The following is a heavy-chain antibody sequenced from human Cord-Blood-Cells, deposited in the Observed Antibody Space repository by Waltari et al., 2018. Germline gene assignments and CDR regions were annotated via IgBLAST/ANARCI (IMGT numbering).Heavy chain of an antibody. CDR1: GFSLSNARLG. D-gene: IGHD5-12*01. J-gene: IGHJ4*02. CDR2: IFSNDEK. CDR3: ARRYSGYDYFDY. V-gene: IGHV2-26*01. Sequence: QLTLKESGPVLVKPTETLTLTSTVSGFSLSNARLGVSWIRQPPGKALEWFAHIFSNDEKSYSTSLKSRLTISKDTSKSQVVLTMTNMDPVDTATYYCARRYSGYDYFDYWGQGTLVTVSS.